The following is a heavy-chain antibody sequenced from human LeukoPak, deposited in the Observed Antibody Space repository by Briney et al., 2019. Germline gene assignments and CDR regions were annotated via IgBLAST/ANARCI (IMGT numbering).Heavy chain of an antibody. CDR1: GFTFSSYA. Sequence: GGSLRLSCAASGFTFSSYAMSWVRQAPGKGLEWVSGISGSGSNTNYADSVKGRFTISRDNSKNTLYLQMNSLRAEDTAVYYCAKDSRYSGHYKAFDIWGQGTMVTVPS. J-gene: IGHJ3*02. V-gene: IGHV3-23*01. CDR3: AKDSRYSGHYKAFDI. D-gene: IGHD5-12*01. CDR2: ISGSGSNT.